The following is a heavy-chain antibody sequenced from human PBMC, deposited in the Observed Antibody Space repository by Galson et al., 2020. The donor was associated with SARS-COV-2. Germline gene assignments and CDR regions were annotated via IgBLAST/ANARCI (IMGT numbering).Heavy chain of an antibody. V-gene: IGHV2-70*01. Sequence: SGPTLVKPTQTLTLTCTFSGFSLSTSGMCVSWIRQPPGKALECLALIDWDDDKYYSTSLKTRLTISKDTSTNQVVLTMTNMDPVDTATYYCARITVEQQLVQDYYCGMDVWGQGTTVTVSS. CDR2: IDWDDDK. CDR1: GFSLSTSGMC. D-gene: IGHD6-13*01. J-gene: IGHJ6*02. CDR3: ARITVEQQLVQDYYCGMDV.